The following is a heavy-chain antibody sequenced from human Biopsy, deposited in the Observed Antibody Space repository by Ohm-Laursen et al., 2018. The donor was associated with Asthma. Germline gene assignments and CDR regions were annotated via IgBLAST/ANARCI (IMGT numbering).Heavy chain of an antibody. CDR3: ASDFPKDYVRYNFQF. CDR2: HDHEEGGT. V-gene: IGHV1-24*01. Sequence: ASVKVSCKISGYSLTDLSMHWVRQAPGQGLEWMGGHDHEEGGTVNAWRFQGRVAMTEDTSTDTAYMELSSLSSDDTAVYYCASDFPKDYVRYNFQFWGQGTLVTVSS. D-gene: IGHD4-17*01. J-gene: IGHJ4*02. CDR1: GYSLTDLS.